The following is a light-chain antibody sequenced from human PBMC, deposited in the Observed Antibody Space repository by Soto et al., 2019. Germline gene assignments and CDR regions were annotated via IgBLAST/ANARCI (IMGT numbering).Light chain of an antibody. V-gene: IGKV3-20*01. CDR3: QQYVNSPGT. Sequence: EIVLTQSPGTLSLSPGERATLSCGASQIVNSDYFAWFQLKPGQAPILLIYGASRRATGIPDRFSGSGSGTDFTLTINRLEPEDFAMYYCQQYVNSPGTFGQGSRIEIK. J-gene: IGKJ1*01. CDR2: GAS. CDR1: QIVNSDY.